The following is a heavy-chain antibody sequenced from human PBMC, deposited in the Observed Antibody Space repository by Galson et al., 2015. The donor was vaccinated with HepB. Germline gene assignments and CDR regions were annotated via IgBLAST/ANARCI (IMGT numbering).Heavy chain of an antibody. CDR3: AREEPLASFDY. CDR2: INSDDSST. D-gene: IGHD1-14*01. Sequence: SLRLSCAASGFTFRSYWMHWVRQAPGKGLVWVSGINSDDSSTNYADSVKGRFITSRDNAKNTLYLYMNSLRAEDTAVYYCAREEPLASFDYWGQGTLVTVSP. CDR1: GFTFRSYW. J-gene: IGHJ4*02. V-gene: IGHV3-74*01.